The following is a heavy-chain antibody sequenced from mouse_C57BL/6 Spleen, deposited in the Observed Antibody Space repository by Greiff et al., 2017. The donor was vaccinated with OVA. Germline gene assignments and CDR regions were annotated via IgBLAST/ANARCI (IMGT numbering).Heavy chain of an antibody. Sequence: EVQLVESGGGLVQPGGSMKLSCVASGFTFSNYWMNWVRQSPEKGLEWVAQIRLKSDNYATHYAESVKGRFTISRDDSKSSVYLQMNNLRAEDTGIYYCTVPSYDYDGRGFDYWGQGTTLTVSS. CDR1: GFTFSNYW. D-gene: IGHD2-4*01. J-gene: IGHJ2*01. V-gene: IGHV6-3*01. CDR2: IRLKSDNYAT. CDR3: TVPSYDYDGRGFDY.